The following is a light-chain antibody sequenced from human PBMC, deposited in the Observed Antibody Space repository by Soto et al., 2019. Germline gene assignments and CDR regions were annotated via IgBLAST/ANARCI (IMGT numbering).Light chain of an antibody. V-gene: IGLV3-21*02. Sequence: SYELTQPPSVSVAPGQTARITCGGNNIGSNSVHWYQQKPGQAPVLVLYDDSDRPSGLPERFSGSTSGNTATLTISRVEAGYEADYYCQACDSSSDHVVFGGGTKLTVL. CDR1: NIGSNS. CDR3: QACDSSSDHVV. CDR2: DDS. J-gene: IGLJ2*01.